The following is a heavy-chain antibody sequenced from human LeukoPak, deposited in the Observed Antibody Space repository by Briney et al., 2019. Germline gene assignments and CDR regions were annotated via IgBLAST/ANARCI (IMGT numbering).Heavy chain of an antibody. CDR2: IYYSGST. CDR1: GGSISSYY. D-gene: IGHD3-10*01. V-gene: IGHV4-59*01. CDR3: ARRSDYYGSGSYYHP. J-gene: IGHJ5*02. Sequence: SETLSLTCTVSGGSISSYYGSWIRQPPGKGLEWIGYIYYSGSTNYNPSLKSRVTISVDTSKNQFSLKLSSVTAADTAVYYCARRSDYYGSGSYYHPWGQGTLVTVSS.